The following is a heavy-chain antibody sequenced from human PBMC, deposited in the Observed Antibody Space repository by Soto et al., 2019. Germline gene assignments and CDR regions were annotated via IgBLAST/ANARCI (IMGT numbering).Heavy chain of an antibody. CDR2: LNSDGSSK. Sequence: EVQLVESGGGLVQPGGSLRLSCAASGFTFDSYWMHWVRQAPGKGLVWVSRLNSDGSSKYYGDSMKGRFTISRDNAENTVYLQMNSLRDEDTAVYFCARGLKNYYAMDVWGQRTTVTVSS. J-gene: IGHJ6*02. V-gene: IGHV3-74*01. CDR3: ARGLKNYYAMDV. D-gene: IGHD3-16*01. CDR1: GFTFDSYW.